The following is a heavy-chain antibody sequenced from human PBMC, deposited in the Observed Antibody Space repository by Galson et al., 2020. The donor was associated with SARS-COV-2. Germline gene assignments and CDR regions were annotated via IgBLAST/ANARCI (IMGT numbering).Heavy chain of an antibody. CDR2: ISGSGGST. J-gene: IGHJ4*02. D-gene: IGHD6-19*01. V-gene: IGHV3-23*01. CDR3: ARESYDSGWFDY. Sequence: GESLKISCAASGFTFSSYAMSWVRQAPGKGLEWVSAISGSGGSTYYADSVKGRFTISRDNSKNSLYLHMNSLRAEDTAVYYCARESYDSGWFDYWGQGTLVTVSS. CDR1: GFTFSSYA.